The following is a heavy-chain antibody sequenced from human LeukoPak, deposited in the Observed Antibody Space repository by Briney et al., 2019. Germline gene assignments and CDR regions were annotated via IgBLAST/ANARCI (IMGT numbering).Heavy chain of an antibody. CDR1: GGSISSSSYY. V-gene: IGHV4-39*07. J-gene: IGHJ4*02. Sequence: SETLSLTCTVSGGSISSSSYYWGWIRQPPGKGLEWIGSIYYSGSTYYNPSLKSRVTISVDTSKNQFSPKLSSVTAADTAVYYCARDGGGYDPFDYWGQGTLVTVSS. D-gene: IGHD5-12*01. CDR3: ARDGGGYDPFDY. CDR2: IYYSGST.